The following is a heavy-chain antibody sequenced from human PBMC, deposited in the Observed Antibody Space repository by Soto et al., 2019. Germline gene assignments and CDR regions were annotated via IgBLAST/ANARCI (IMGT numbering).Heavy chain of an antibody. CDR3: ARDSSSSQMYYYYGMDV. Sequence: GGSLRLSCAASGFTFSSYEMNWVRQAPGKGLEWVSYISSSGSTIYYADSVKGRFTISRDNAKNSLYLQMNSLRAEDTAVYYCARDSSSSQMYYYYGMDVWGQGTTVTVSS. CDR1: GFTFSSYE. D-gene: IGHD6-6*01. CDR2: ISSSGSTI. V-gene: IGHV3-48*03. J-gene: IGHJ6*02.